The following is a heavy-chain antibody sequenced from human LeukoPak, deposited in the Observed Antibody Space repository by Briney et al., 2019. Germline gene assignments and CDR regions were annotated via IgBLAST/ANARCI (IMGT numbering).Heavy chain of an antibody. CDR1: GFTFSTYC. Sequence: PGGSLRLSCAASGFTFSTYCMSWVRQAPGKGLEWVANIKQDGSEKYYVDSVKGRFTISRDNAKNSLYLHMNSLRAEDTAVYYCARDGGYCSSTSCYPYFDYWGQGTLVTVS. V-gene: IGHV3-7*01. J-gene: IGHJ4*02. D-gene: IGHD2-2*01. CDR3: ARDGGYCSSTSCYPYFDY. CDR2: IKQDGSEK.